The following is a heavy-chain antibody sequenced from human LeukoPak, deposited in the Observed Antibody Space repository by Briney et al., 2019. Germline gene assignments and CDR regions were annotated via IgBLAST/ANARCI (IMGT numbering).Heavy chain of an antibody. V-gene: IGHV4-38-2*01. CDR3: ARHRDYGDYEYFQH. J-gene: IGHJ1*01. Sequence: SETLSLTCLVSGFSISSDDCWGWIRQPPGKGLEWIGSISNRGSPYYNPSLKSRVTMSVDTPNNHFSLRLSSVTAADTAVYYCARHRDYGDYEYFQHWGQGTLVTVSS. CDR2: ISNRGSP. D-gene: IGHD4-17*01. CDR1: GFSISSDDC.